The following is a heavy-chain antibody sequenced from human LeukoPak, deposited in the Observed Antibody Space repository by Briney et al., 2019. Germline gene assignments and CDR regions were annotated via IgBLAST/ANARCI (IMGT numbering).Heavy chain of an antibody. V-gene: IGHV3-9*01. CDR1: GFTFDAYA. D-gene: IGHD3-3*01. CDR3: ARDRRNGDFWSGGDL. Sequence: PGRSRRLSCAAAGFTFDAYAMHWVRQALGKGMEWDSGISWNSGSIGYADFVKGRFTISRDNAKNSLYLQMNSLRAEDTALYYCARDRRNGDFWSGGDLWGQGTLVTVSS. CDR2: ISWNSGSI. J-gene: IGHJ4*02.